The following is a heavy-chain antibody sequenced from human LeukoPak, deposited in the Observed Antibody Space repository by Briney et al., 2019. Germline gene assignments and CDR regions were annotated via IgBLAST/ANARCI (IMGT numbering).Heavy chain of an antibody. CDR1: GGSVNSGAYY. J-gene: IGHJ4*02. V-gene: IGHV4-61*08. D-gene: IGHD4/OR15-4a*01. Sequence: PSETLSLTCTVSGGSVNSGAYYWSWIRQPPGKGLEWIGYIYYSGSTNYNPSLKSRVTISVDTSKNQFSLKLSSVTAADTAVYYCARQDARLSLYYFDYWGQGTLVTVSS. CDR2: IYYSGST. CDR3: ARQDARLSLYYFDY.